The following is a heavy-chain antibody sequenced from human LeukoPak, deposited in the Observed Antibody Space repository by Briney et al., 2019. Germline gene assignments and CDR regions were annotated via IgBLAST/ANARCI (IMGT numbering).Heavy chain of an antibody. J-gene: IGHJ4*02. Sequence: GGSLRLSCAASGFTFSNYEMNWVRQAPGKGLEGVSYISTSGSNIYYADSVKGRFTISRDNGKSSLYLQMNSLRAEDTAVYYCARGVYDSSGYYQYWGQGTLVTVSS. CDR3: ARGVYDSSGYYQY. CDR1: GFTFSNYE. D-gene: IGHD3-22*01. V-gene: IGHV3-48*03. CDR2: ISTSGSNI.